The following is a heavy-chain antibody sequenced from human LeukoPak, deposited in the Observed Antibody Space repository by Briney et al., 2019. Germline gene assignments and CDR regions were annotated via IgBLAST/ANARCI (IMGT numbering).Heavy chain of an antibody. CDR3: ARGKPGSYYVREYYFDY. D-gene: IGHD1-26*01. V-gene: IGHV3-53*01. J-gene: IGHJ4*02. Sequence: GGSLRLSCAASGFTISSNYMSWVRQAPGKGLEWVSVIYSGGSTYYADSVKGRFTISRDNSKNTLYLQMNSLRAEDTAVYYCARGKPGSYYVREYYFDYWGQGTLVTVSS. CDR2: IYSGGST. CDR1: GFTISSNY.